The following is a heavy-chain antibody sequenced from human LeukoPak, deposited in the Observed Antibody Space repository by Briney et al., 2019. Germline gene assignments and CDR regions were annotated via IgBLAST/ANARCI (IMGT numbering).Heavy chain of an antibody. CDR1: GGTFSRYA. CDR3: ASVGGKGSDAFDI. CDR2: IIPIFGTA. Sequence: SVKVSCKTSGGTFSRYAISWVRQAPGQGLEWMGGIIPIFGTANYAQKFQGRVTITADESTSTAYMELSSLRSEDTAVYYCASVGGKGSDAFDIWGQGTMVTVSS. V-gene: IGHV1-69*01. D-gene: IGHD1-26*01. J-gene: IGHJ3*02.